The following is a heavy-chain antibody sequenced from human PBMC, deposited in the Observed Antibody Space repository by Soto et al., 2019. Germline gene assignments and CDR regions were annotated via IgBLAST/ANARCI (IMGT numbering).Heavy chain of an antibody. D-gene: IGHD2-2*01. CDR1: GGSFSGYY. J-gene: IGHJ6*02. Sequence: QVQLQQWGAGLLKPSETLSLTCAVYGGSFSGYYWSWIRQPPGKGLEWIGEINHSGSTNYNPSIKSRATISVDTSKNLFSLKLSSVTAADTAVYYCARGGYCSSTSCYYYYYYGMDVWGQGTTVTVSS. CDR2: INHSGST. CDR3: ARGGYCSSTSCYYYYYYGMDV. V-gene: IGHV4-34*01.